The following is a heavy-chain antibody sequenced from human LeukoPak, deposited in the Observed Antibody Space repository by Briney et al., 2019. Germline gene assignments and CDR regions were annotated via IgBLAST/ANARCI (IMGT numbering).Heavy chain of an antibody. Sequence: GGSLKLSCAASGFSFSGSAIHWVRQASGRGLEWVGRIRSETNDYATTYAESVKGRLTISRDESKKTAYLQMNSLKNEDTAVYYCTRQATTTFNPWGQGTLVTVSA. CDR1: GFSFSGSA. J-gene: IGHJ5*02. D-gene: IGHD1-1*01. V-gene: IGHV3-73*01. CDR2: IRSETNDYAT. CDR3: TRQATTTFNP.